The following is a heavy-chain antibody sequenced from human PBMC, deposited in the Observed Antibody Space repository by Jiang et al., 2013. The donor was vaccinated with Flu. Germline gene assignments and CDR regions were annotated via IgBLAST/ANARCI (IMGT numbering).Heavy chain of an antibody. CDR3: ARDLAAAGSFDY. Sequence: GSGLVKPSETLSLTCTVSGGSISSSSYYWGWIRQPPGKGLEWIGNIYYSGSTYYNPSLKSRVTISVDTSKNQFSLKLSPVTAADTAVYYCARDLAAAGSFDYWGQGTLVTVSS. CDR1: GGSISSSSYY. CDR2: IYYSGST. J-gene: IGHJ4*02. D-gene: IGHD6-13*01. V-gene: IGHV4-39*07.